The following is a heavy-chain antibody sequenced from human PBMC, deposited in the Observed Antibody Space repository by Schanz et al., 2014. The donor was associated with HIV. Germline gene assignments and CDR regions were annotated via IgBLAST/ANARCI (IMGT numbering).Heavy chain of an antibody. Sequence: QVQLVESGGGVVQPGRSLRLSCAASGFTFSSYAMHWVRQAAGKGLEWVAVISYDGSNKNYADSVKGRFTISRDNSKNTLYLQMNSLRAEDTAVYYCARVKGAVDYWGQGTLVTVSS. J-gene: IGHJ4*02. CDR1: GFTFSSYA. CDR2: ISYDGSNK. CDR3: ARVKGAVDY. V-gene: IGHV3-30-3*01.